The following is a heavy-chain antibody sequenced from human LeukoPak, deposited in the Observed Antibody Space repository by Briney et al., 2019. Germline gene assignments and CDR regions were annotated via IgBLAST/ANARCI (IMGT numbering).Heavy chain of an antibody. D-gene: IGHD3-22*01. J-gene: IGHJ5*02. CDR3: ARARSHYYDSSGYT. CDR2: ISSSGSTI. V-gene: IGHV3-11*01. Sequence: PGGSLRLSCAASGFTFSDYYMSWIRQAPGKGLEWVSYISSSGSTIYYADSVKGRLTISRDNAKNSLYLQMNSLRAEDTAVYYCARARSHYYDSSGYTWGQGTLVTVSS. CDR1: GFTFSDYY.